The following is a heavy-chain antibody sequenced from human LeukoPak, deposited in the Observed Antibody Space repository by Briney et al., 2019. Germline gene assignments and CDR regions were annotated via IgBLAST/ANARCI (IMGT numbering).Heavy chain of an antibody. Sequence: GGSLRLSCAASGFTFSNYDMSWFRKAPGKGLKWVSSISDSGGSTYYADSVKGRFTISRDNSKNTLYLQMTNLRAADTAVYYCAKDLSRAVAADWFDPWDQGSLVTVSS. D-gene: IGHD6-19*01. J-gene: IGHJ5*02. CDR3: AKDLSRAVAADWFDP. CDR1: GFTFSNYD. CDR2: ISDSGGST. V-gene: IGHV3-23*01.